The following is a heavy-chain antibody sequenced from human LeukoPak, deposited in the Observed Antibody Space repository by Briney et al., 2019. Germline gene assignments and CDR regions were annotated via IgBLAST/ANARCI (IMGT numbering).Heavy chain of an antibody. Sequence: ASVKVSCKASGYTFTSYDINWVRQATGQGLEWMGWMNPNSGNTGYAQKFQGRVTMTRDTSTSTVYMELSSLRSEDTAVYYCARGRGYSFRDAFDIWGQGTMVTVSS. D-gene: IGHD5-18*01. CDR1: GYTFTSYD. CDR3: ARGRGYSFRDAFDI. V-gene: IGHV1-8*02. J-gene: IGHJ3*02. CDR2: MNPNSGNT.